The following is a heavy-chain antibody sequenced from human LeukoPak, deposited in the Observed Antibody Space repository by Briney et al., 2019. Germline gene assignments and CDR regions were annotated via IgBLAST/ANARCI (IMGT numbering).Heavy chain of an antibody. D-gene: IGHD4-11*01. CDR1: GYTFTSYY. CDR2: INPSGGST. Sequence: GASVKVSWKASGYTFTSYYMHWVRQAPGQGLEWMGIINPSGGSTSYAQKFQGRVTMTRDTSTSTVYMELSSLRSEDTAVYYCARDAFPTVTLLNWFDPWGQGTLVTVSS. V-gene: IGHV1-46*01. J-gene: IGHJ5*02. CDR3: ARDAFPTVTLLNWFDP.